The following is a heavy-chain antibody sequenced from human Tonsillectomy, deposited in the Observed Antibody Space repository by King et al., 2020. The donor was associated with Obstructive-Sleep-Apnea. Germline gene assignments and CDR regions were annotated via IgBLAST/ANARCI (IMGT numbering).Heavy chain of an antibody. CDR2: IRYDGSNK. CDR3: ATLSGTTSVAFDI. CDR1: GFSFNNYG. J-gene: IGHJ3*02. D-gene: IGHD1-20*01. Sequence: VQLVESGGGVVQPGRSLRLSCVASGFSFNNYGMHWVRQIPGKGLEWVTFIRYDGSNKEYADSVKGRFTIARDNSKNTLYVQRNSLRTEDTAVYYCATLSGTTSVAFDIWGQGTMVTVSS. V-gene: IGHV3-30*02.